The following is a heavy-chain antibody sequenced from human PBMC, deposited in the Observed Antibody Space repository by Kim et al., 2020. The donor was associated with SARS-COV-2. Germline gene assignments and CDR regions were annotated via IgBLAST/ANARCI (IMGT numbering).Heavy chain of an antibody. Sequence: SVKVSCKALGGAFSTYVMSWVRQAPGEGLEWMGGIIPLIGAASYAQKFLGRVTITADESTTTTYMELSSLRSEDTAVYYCARGGDELHYQNGVYVWGQGTTVTVSS. CDR2: IIPLIGAA. CDR3: ARGGDELHYQNGVYV. D-gene: IGHD2-2*01. J-gene: IGHJ6*02. CDR1: GGAFSTYV. V-gene: IGHV1-69*13.